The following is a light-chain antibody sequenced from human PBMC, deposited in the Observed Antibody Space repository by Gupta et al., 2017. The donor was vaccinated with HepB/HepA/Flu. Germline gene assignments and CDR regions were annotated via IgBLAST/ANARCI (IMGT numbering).Light chain of an antibody. Sequence: DVVMTHSPLFLPVTLGQPASISCRSSQSLVHSDGNTFLHWFQQGPGQSPRRLINRVSNRESGGPDRVSGSGSGTDVTLKISSVEAEDVGIYYCVPCKHWAQTFGQGPTVAIK. CDR2: RVS. J-gene: IGKJ2*01. CDR3: VPCKHWAQT. CDR1: QSLVHSDGNTF. V-gene: IGKV2-30*02.